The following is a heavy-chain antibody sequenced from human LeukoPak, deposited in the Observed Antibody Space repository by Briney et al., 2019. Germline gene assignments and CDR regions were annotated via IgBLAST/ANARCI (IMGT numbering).Heavy chain of an antibody. CDR1: GFTFSSYS. J-gene: IGHJ3*02. Sequence: GGSLRLSCAASGFTFSSYSMNWVRQAPGKGLEWVSFINSSSSYIYYADSVKGRFTISRDNATNSLYLQMNSLRAEDTAVYYCAREFYDSSGYYLEAFDIWGQGTMVTVSS. CDR3: AREFYDSSGYYLEAFDI. CDR2: INSSSSYI. V-gene: IGHV3-21*01. D-gene: IGHD3-22*01.